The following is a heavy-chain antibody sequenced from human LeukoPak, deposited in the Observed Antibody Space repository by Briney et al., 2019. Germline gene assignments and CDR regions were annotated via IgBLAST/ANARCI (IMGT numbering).Heavy chain of an antibody. V-gene: IGHV1-24*01. CDR2: FDPEDGET. Sequence: ASVKVSCKVSGYTLTELSMHWVRQAPGKGLEWMGGFDPEDGETIYAQKFQGRVTMTEDTSTDTAYMELSSLRSEDTAVYYCAIQRGYSYGYDGRAYYFDYWGQGTLVTVSS. D-gene: IGHD5-18*01. CDR1: GYTLTELS. CDR3: AIQRGYSYGYDGRAYYFDY. J-gene: IGHJ4*02.